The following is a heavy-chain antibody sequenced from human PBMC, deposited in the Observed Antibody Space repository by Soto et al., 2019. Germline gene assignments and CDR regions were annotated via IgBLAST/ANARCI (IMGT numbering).Heavy chain of an antibody. J-gene: IGHJ4*02. CDR3: ARDGPDYDPYYFDY. CDR1: GFTFSSYA. CDR2: ISYDGSNK. D-gene: IGHD3-22*01. Sequence: GGPLRLSCAASGFTFSSYAMHWVRQAPGKGLEWVAVISYDGSNKYYADSVKGRFTISRDNSKNTLYLQMNSLRAEDTAVYYCARDGPDYDPYYFDYWGQGTRVTVSS. V-gene: IGHV3-30-3*01.